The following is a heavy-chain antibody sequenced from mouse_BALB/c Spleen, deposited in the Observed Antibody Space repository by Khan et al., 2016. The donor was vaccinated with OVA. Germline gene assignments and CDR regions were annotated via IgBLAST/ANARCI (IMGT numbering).Heavy chain of an antibody. CDR3: ANFTPDYYSVDY. CDR1: GFSLTSYG. Sequence: QVQLKESGPGLVAPSQSLSITCTVSGFSLTSYGVNWVRQPPGKGLDWLGVIWGDGTTNYHSPLKSRLIISKDNSKSQVFLKLNSLQTDDTATYYSANFTPDYYSVDYWGQGTSVTVSS. V-gene: IGHV2-3*01. D-gene: IGHD1-1*01. J-gene: IGHJ4*01. CDR2: IWGDGTT.